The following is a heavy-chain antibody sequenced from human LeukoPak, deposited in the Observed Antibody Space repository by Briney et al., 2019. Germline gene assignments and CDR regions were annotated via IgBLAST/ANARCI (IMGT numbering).Heavy chain of an antibody. CDR1: GFPLSNAW. V-gene: IGHV3-15*01. CDR2: IKSESDGGAT. J-gene: IGHJ3*02. CDR3: ITERVVDAFDI. Sequence: GGSLRLSCAASGFPLSNAWMSWVRQAPGKGLEWVGRIKSESDGGATDSAAPVKGRFTISRDDSKNTLYLQMNSLKTEDTAVYYCITERVVDAFDIWGQGTMVTVSS. D-gene: IGHD2-2*01.